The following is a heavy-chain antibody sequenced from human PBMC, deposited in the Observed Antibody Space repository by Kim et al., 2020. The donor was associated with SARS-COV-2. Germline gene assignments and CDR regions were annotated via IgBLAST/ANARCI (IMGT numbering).Heavy chain of an antibody. CDR3: ARVGPNYGSDY. CDR2: ISYDGSNK. Sequence: GGSLRRSCAASGFTFSSYAMHWVRQAPGKGLEWVAVISYDGSNKYYADSVKGRFTISRDNSKNTLYLQMNSLRAEDTAVYYCARVGPNYGSDYWGQGTLVTVSS. J-gene: IGHJ4*02. CDR1: GFTFSSYA. D-gene: IGHD3-16*01. V-gene: IGHV3-30*04.